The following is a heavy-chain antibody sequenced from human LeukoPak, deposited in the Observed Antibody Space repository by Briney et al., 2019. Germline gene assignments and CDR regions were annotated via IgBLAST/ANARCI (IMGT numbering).Heavy chain of an antibody. CDR2: ISSSSGTI. V-gene: IGHV3-48*02. Sequence: GGSLRLSCAASGFSFSTYSMNWVRQAPGKGLEWASYISSSSGTIYYADSVKGRFTISRDNAKNSVYLQMNSLRDDDTAVYYCARTTTLDYWGQGTLVTVSS. D-gene: IGHD4-17*01. CDR1: GFSFSTYS. J-gene: IGHJ4*02. CDR3: ARTTTLDY.